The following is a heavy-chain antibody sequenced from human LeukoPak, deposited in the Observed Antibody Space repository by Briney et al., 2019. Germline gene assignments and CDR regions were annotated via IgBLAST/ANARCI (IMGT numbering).Heavy chain of an antibody. D-gene: IGHD2-2*01. Sequence: EASVKVSCKASGYTFTSYGISWVRQAPGQGLEWMGWISAYNGNTNYAQKLQGRVTMTTDTSTSTAYMELRSLRSDDTAVYYCARVEGPDIVVVPAATDLDYWGQGTQVTVSS. CDR3: ARVEGPDIVVVPAATDLDY. V-gene: IGHV1-18*01. CDR1: GYTFTSYG. J-gene: IGHJ4*02. CDR2: ISAYNGNT.